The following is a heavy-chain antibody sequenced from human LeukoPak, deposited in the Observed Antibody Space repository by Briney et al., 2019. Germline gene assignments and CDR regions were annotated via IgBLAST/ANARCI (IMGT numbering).Heavy chain of an antibody. D-gene: IGHD3-10*01. V-gene: IGHV3-7*03. CDR2: IKEDGSEK. CDR1: GFTFSNYW. J-gene: IGHJ4*02. CDR3: ARTIRGY. Sequence: PGGSLRLSCAASGFTFSNYWMSWVRQAPGKGLEWVANIKEDGSEKHYVDSVKGQFTISRDNAKNSLSLQMNSLRVEDTAVYYCARTIRGYWGQGTLVTVSS.